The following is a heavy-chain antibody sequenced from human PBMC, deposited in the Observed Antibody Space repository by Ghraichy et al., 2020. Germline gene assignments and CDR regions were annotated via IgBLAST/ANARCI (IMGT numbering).Heavy chain of an antibody. J-gene: IGHJ6*02. V-gene: IGHV1-2*06. CDR1: GYTFTGYY. CDR3: ARDFFSSITSPNYYYGMDV. D-gene: IGHD1-14*01. Sequence: GESLNISCKASGYTFTGYYMNWVRQAPGQGLEWMGRINPNSGDTDYAQKFQGRVTMTRDTSITTAYMELSRLGSDDTAVYYCARDFFSSITSPNYYYGMDVWGQGTTVTVSS. CDR2: INPNSGDT.